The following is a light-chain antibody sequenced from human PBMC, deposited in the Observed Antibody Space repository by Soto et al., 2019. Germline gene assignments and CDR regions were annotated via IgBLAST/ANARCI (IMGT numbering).Light chain of an antibody. V-gene: IGLV2-14*03. Sequence: ALTQPASVSGSPGQSITISCTGTISDVGGYNYVSWYQQHPGKAPKLMIFDVSNRPSGVSNRFSGSKSGYTASLTISGLQAEDEADYYCSSYTSSSTYVFGTGTKVTVL. J-gene: IGLJ1*01. CDR2: DVS. CDR1: ISDVGGYNY. CDR3: SSYTSSSTYV.